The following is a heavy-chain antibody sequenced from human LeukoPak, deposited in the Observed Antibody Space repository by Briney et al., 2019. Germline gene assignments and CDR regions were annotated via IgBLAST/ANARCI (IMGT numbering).Heavy chain of an antibody. Sequence: ASVKVSCKASGGTFSSYAISWVRQAPGQGLEWMGGIIPIFGTANYAQKFQGRVTITADKSTSIAYMELSSLRSEDTAVYYCARTSSSSEPVYYYYYMDVWGKGTTVTVSS. D-gene: IGHD6-6*01. CDR2: IIPIFGTA. CDR3: ARTSSSSEPVYYYYYMDV. V-gene: IGHV1-69*06. CDR1: GGTFSSYA. J-gene: IGHJ6*03.